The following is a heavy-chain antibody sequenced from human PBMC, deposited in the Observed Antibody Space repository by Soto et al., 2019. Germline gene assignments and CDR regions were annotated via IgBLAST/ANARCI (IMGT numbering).Heavy chain of an antibody. CDR1: GFSFSRYG. CDR3: ARDLWIERGNWFGP. D-gene: IGHD2-2*03. CDR2: IWYDGSNK. V-gene: IGHV3-33*01. Sequence: GGSLRLSCAASGFSFSRYGMHWVRQAPGKGLEWVAEIWYDGSNKHYAESVKGRFTISRDNSKNTLYLQMNSVRAEDTAVYYCARDLWIERGNWFGPWGQGTLVTVSS. J-gene: IGHJ5*02.